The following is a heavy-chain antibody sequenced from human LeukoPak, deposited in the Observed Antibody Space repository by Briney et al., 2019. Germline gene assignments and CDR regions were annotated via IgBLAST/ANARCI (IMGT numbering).Heavy chain of an antibody. V-gene: IGHV4-39*07. CDR3: ARVPPFIVLMVYAKPEVYAFDI. CDR2: IYYSGST. J-gene: IGHJ3*02. CDR1: GGSISSSNYY. Sequence: PSETLSLTCTVSGGSISSSNYYWGWIRQPPGRGLEWIGSIYYSGSTYYNPSLKSRVTISLDTSKNQFSLKLSSVTAADTAVYYCARVPPFIVLMVYAKPEVYAFDIWGQGTMVTVSS. D-gene: IGHD2-8*01.